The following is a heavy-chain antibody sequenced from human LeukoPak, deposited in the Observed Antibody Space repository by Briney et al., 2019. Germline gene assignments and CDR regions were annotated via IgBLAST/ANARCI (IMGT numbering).Heavy chain of an antibody. CDR3: AKVSAIFVGRYFDY. V-gene: IGHV3-23*01. J-gene: IGHJ4*02. Sequence: GGSLRLSCAASGFTFSSYAMSWVRQAPGKGLEWVSAISGSGGSTYYADSVKGRFAISRDNSKNTLYLQMNSLRAEDTAVYYCAKVSAIFVGRYFDYWGQGTLVTVSS. D-gene: IGHD3-3*01. CDR2: ISGSGGST. CDR1: GFTFSSYA.